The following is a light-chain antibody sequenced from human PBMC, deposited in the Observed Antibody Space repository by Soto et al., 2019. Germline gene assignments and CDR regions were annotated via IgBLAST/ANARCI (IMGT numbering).Light chain of an antibody. CDR2: NTV. CDR1: QNINNIY. J-gene: IGKJ1*01. V-gene: IGKV3-20*01. CDR3: QQYHNSPIT. Sequence: EIVLTQSPATLSLSPGERATLSCRASQNINNIYLAWYQQKPGQVPRLLIYNTVSRATGVPDRFSGSGSGTDFTLTISRLEPGDFAVYYCQQYHNSPITFGQGTKVEIK.